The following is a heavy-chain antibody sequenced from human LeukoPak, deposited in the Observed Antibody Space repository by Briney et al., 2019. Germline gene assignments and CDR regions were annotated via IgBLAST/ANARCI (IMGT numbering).Heavy chain of an antibody. J-gene: IGHJ4*02. CDR2: INHSGST. V-gene: IGHV4-34*01. Sequence: PGGSLRLSCAASGFTFSSYAMSWIRQPPGKGLEWIGEINHSGSTNYNPSLKSRVTISVDTSKNQFSLKLSSVTAADTAVYYCARGRRGYSYGTRYYFDYWGQGTLVTVSS. CDR3: ARGRRGYSYGTRYYFDY. CDR1: GFTFSSYA. D-gene: IGHD5-18*01.